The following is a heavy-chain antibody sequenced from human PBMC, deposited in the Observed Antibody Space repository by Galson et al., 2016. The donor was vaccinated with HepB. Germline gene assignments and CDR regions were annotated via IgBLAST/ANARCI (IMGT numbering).Heavy chain of an antibody. J-gene: IGHJ3*02. V-gene: IGHV3-21*01. CDR1: GFTFSISS. Sequence: SLRLSCAASGFTFSISSMNWVRQAPGRGLEWVSSISTRSSYIYYADSAKGRFTISRDNAKNSLYLRMNSLRAEDTAVYYCARTLPRAGAFDIWGQGTMVTVSS. CDR2: ISTRSSYI. CDR3: ARTLPRAGAFDI.